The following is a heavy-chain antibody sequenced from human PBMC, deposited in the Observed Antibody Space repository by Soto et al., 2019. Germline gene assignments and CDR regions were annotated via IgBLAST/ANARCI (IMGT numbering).Heavy chain of an antibody. CDR3: ARQIYDSDTGPNFQYYFDS. Sequence: PGESLKISCKGSGYSFAGYWITWVRQKPGKGLEWMGRIDPSDSQTYYSPSFRGHVTISVTKSITTVFLQWSSLRASDTAMYYCARQIYDSDTGPNFQYYFDSWGQGTRVTVPQ. D-gene: IGHD3-22*01. V-gene: IGHV5-10-1*01. CDR1: GYSFAGYW. CDR2: IDPSDSQT. J-gene: IGHJ4*02.